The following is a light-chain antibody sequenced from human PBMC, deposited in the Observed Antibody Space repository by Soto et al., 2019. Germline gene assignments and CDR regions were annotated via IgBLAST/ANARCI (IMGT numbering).Light chain of an antibody. V-gene: IGLV1-44*01. CDR1: SSNIGSNA. J-gene: IGLJ1*01. CDR3: ATWDDSLNGYV. Sequence: QSVLTQPPSASGTPGQRVTISCSGSSSNIGSNAVNWYQQLPGTAPKLLIYRTSQRPSGVPDRFSGSKSGASASLAISGLQSEDEAEYYCATWDDSLNGYVFGTGTKSPS. CDR2: RTS.